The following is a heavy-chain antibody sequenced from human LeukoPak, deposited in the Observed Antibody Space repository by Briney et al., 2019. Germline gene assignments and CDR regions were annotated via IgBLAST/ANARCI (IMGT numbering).Heavy chain of an antibody. CDR2: INHSGST. D-gene: IGHD7-27*01. CDR3: ARVGPRNWGFDAFDI. Sequence: PSETLSLTCAVYGGSFSNYYWSWIRQPPGKGLEWIGEINHSGSTNYNPSLKSRVTISVDTSQSQVSLKLDSVTAADTAVYYCARVGPRNWGFDAFDIWGQGTMVTVSS. J-gene: IGHJ3*02. CDR1: GGSFSNYY. V-gene: IGHV4-34*01.